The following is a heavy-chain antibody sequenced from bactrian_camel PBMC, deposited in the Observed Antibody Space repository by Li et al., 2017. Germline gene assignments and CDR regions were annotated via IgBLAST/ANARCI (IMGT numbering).Heavy chain of an antibody. CDR2: ISSDGST. Sequence: QVQLVESGGGLVQPGGSLRLSSTASGFTFDDSDMGWYRQAPGNECELVSTISSDGSTYYADSVTGRFTISKDDDRDIIVYLQMDSLKPEDTAMYLCAAGGKYDASLRTSDFEYWGLGTQVTVS. CDR1: GFTFDDSD. V-gene: IGHV3S60*01. D-gene: IGHD3*01. J-gene: IGHJ4*01. CDR3: AAGGKYDASLRTSDFEY.